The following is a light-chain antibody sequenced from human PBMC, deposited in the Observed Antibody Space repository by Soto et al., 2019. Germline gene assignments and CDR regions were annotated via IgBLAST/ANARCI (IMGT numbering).Light chain of an antibody. CDR2: AAS. V-gene: IGKV3-15*01. CDR1: ESVSSY. Sequence: ETVLTQSPATLSVSPGESATLSCRASESVSSYLAWYQQKPGQAPRLLIYAASARATGIPARFSGSGSGTDFTLIISSLQPEDFGIYYCHQYLNWPQAFGQGTKVEIK. CDR3: HQYLNWPQA. J-gene: IGKJ1*01.